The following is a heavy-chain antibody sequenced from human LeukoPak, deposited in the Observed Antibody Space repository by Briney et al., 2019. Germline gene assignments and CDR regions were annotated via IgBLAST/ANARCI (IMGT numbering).Heavy chain of an antibody. CDR1: GYTFTSHG. D-gene: IGHD5-18*01. CDR3: ARDSRRGYSYGYDY. Sequence: ASVKVSCKASGYTFTSHGITWVRQAPGQGLEWVGWINAYNGHTNYVQNLQGRVTLTTDASTSTAYMELRSLRSDDTAVYYCARDSRRGYSYGYDYWGQGTLVTVSS. J-gene: IGHJ4*02. CDR2: INAYNGHT. V-gene: IGHV1-18*01.